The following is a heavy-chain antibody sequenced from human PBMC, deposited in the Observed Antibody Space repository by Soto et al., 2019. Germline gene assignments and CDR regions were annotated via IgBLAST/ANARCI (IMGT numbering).Heavy chain of an antibody. CDR2: IYHSGST. CDR3: ARGMTTVTTFDY. Sequence: QLQLQESRSGLVKPSQTLSLTCAVSGGSISSGGYSWSWIRQPPGKGLEWIGYIYHSGSTYYNPSLKSRVTISVDRSKNQFSLKLSSVTAADTAVYYCARGMTTVTTFDYWGQGTLVTVSS. J-gene: IGHJ4*02. D-gene: IGHD4-4*01. CDR1: GGSISSGGYS. V-gene: IGHV4-30-2*01.